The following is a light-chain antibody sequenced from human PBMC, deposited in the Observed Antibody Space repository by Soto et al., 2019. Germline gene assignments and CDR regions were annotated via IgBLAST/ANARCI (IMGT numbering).Light chain of an antibody. CDR1: QSVSTN. Sequence: EIVVTQSPATLSVSPGQRATLSCRASQSVSTNLAWYQQKPGQPPRLLIYGASTRATGIPARFSGSGSGTDFTLTISSLEAEDFAIYYCQQRSNWPPITFGQGTRLEI. CDR3: QQRSNWPPIT. J-gene: IGKJ5*01. V-gene: IGKV3-15*01. CDR2: GAS.